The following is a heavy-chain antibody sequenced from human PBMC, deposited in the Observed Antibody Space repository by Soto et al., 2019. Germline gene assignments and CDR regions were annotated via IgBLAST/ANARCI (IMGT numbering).Heavy chain of an antibody. V-gene: IGHV3-9*01. CDR3: AKTLKEEGYYYYGLDV. Sequence: EVQLVESGGGLVQPGRSLRLSCAASGFTFDDYAMNWVRQAPGKGLEWVSGMSWNSASIGYADSVKGRFTISRDNAKNSLYLQMNSLRPEDTALYYCAKTLKEEGYYYYGLDVWGQGTTVTVSS. CDR1: GFTFDDYA. J-gene: IGHJ6*02. CDR2: MSWNSASI.